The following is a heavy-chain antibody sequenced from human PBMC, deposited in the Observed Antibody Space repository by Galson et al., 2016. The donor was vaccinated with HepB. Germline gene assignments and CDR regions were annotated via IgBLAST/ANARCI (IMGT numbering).Heavy chain of an antibody. CDR1: GFTFSSYG. CDR3: AKDGRMYCSSASSHYHFPY. CDR2: ISYDGSNK. J-gene: IGHJ4*02. V-gene: IGHV3-30*18. D-gene: IGHD2-2*01. Sequence: SLRLSCAASGFTFSSYGMHWVRQAPGKGLEWVAFISYDGSNKKYADSVKGRFTIPRDNSKKTLYLQMNSLRAEDTAVYYCAKDGRMYCSSASSHYHFPYWGRGTLLTVSS.